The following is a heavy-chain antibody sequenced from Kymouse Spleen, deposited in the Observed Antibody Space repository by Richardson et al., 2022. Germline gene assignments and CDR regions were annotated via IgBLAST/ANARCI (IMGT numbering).Heavy chain of an antibody. CDR1: GFTFSSYG. CDR2: IWYDGSNK. CDR3: ASHDYGGYYYGMDV. D-gene: IGHD4-23*01. J-gene: IGHJ6*02. Sequence: QVQLVESGGGVVQPGRSLRLSCAASGFTFSSYGMHWVRQAPGKGLEWVAVIWYDGSNKYYADSVKGRFTISRDNSKNTLYLQMNSLRAEDTAVYYCASHDYGGYYYGMDVWGQGTTVTVSS. V-gene: IGHV3-33*01.